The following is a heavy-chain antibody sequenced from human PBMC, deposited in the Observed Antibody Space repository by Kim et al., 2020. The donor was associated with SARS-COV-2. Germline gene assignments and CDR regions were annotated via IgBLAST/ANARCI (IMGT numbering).Heavy chain of an antibody. D-gene: IGHD3-3*01. CDR1: GFTFSSYA. J-gene: IGHJ4*02. CDR3: AKDRNYDFWSGYSPFDY. Sequence: GGSLRLSCAASGFTFSSYAMSWVRQAPGKGLEWVSAISGSGGSTYYADSVKGRFTISRDNSKNTLYLQMNSLRAEDTAVYYCAKDRNYDFWSGYSPFDYWGQGALVTFSS. CDR2: ISGSGGST. V-gene: IGHV3-23*01.